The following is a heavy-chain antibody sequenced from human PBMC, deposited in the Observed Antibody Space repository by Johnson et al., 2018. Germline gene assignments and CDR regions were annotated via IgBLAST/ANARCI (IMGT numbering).Heavy chain of an antibody. CDR3: ARDRRVRGYSYGYYYYYGMDV. Sequence: QVQLVQCGAEVKKPGSSVKVSCKASGGTFSSYAISWVRQAPGQGLEWMGGIIPLFGTANYAQTVQGRVTIPADEATRPAYKELSSLRSEDTAVYYCARDRRVRGYSYGYYYYYGMDVWGQGTTVTVSS. J-gene: IGHJ6*02. CDR1: GGTFSSYA. V-gene: IGHV1-69*12. CDR2: IIPLFGTA. D-gene: IGHD5-18*01.